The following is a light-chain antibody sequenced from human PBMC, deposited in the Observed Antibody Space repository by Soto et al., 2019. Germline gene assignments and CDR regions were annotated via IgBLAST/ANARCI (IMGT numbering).Light chain of an antibody. CDR2: DVS. V-gene: IGLV2-14*01. CDR1: SSDVGGYNY. CDR3: SSYTSSSTVV. J-gene: IGLJ2*01. Sequence: QSVLTQPASVSGSPGQSITISCTGTSSDVGGYNYVSWYQQHPVKAPKLMIYDVSIRPSGVSNRFSDSKSGNTASLTISGLQAEDEADYYCSSYTSSSTVVFGGGTKLTVL.